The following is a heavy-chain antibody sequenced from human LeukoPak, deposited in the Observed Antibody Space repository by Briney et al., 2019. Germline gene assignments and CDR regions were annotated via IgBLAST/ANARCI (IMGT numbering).Heavy chain of an antibody. CDR1: GFTFSSYS. CDR3: AKAIHYDYVWGSYRNDAFDI. D-gene: IGHD3-16*02. J-gene: IGHJ3*02. Sequence: GGSLRLSCAASGFTFSSYSMNWVRQAPGKGLEWVSAISGSGGSTYYADSVKGRFTISRDNSKNTLYLQMNSLRAKDTAVYYCAKAIHYDYVWGSYRNDAFDIWGQGTMVTVSS. CDR2: ISGSGGST. V-gene: IGHV3-23*01.